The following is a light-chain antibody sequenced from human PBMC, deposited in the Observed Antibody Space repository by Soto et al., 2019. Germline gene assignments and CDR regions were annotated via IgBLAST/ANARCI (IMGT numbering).Light chain of an antibody. CDR3: SSYTSSSTPL. V-gene: IGLV2-14*01. J-gene: IGLJ2*01. Sequence: QSVLTQPASVSGSPGQSITISCTGTXXDVGGYNYVSWYQQHPGKAPKLMIYDVSNRPSGVSNRFSGSKSGNTASLTISGLQAEDEADYYCSSYTSSSTPLFGGGTKLTVL. CDR2: DVS. CDR1: XXDVGGYNY.